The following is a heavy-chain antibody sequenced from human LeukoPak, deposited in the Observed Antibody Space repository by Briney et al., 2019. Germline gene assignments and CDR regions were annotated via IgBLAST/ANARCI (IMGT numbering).Heavy chain of an antibody. J-gene: IGHJ4*02. CDR1: GFTFSSYS. CDR3: ARDIEAGIAAD. D-gene: IGHD6-25*01. V-gene: IGHV3-48*01. CDR2: ISSSSSTI. Sequence: PGGSLRLSCAASGFTFSSYSMNWVRQAPGKGLEWVSYISSSSSTIYYADSVKGRFTISRDNAKNSLYLQMNSLRAEDTAVYYCARDIEAGIAADWGQGTLVTVSS.